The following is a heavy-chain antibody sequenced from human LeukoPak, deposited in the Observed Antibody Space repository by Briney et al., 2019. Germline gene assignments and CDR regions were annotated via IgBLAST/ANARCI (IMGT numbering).Heavy chain of an antibody. Sequence: ASVKVSCKVSGYTLTELSMHWVRQTPGKGLEWIGGFDPEDGETIYAQKFQGRVTMTEDTSTDTAYMELSSLRSEDTAVYYCATLPGYYCSSTSCYPSTRPTDYWAREPWSPSPQ. CDR2: FDPEDGET. CDR3: ATLPGYYCSSTSCYPSTRPTDY. V-gene: IGHV1-24*01. J-gene: IGHJ4*02. D-gene: IGHD2-2*01. CDR1: GYTLTELS.